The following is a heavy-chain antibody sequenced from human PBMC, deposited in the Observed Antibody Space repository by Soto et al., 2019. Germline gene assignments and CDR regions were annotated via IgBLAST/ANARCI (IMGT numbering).Heavy chain of an antibody. CDR1: GFTFSSYS. CDR2: ISLDGSKK. Sequence: PVGSLRLSCAASGFTFSSYSMHWVRQAPGRGLEWVAVISLDGSKKYYTDSVKGRFTISRDNSRNTLYVQMNNLRPEDTAVYYCANSPLPDSSSPPYYFDFWGQGTQVTVSS. CDR3: ANSPLPDSSSPPYYFDF. D-gene: IGHD6-13*01. V-gene: IGHV3-30-3*01. J-gene: IGHJ4*02.